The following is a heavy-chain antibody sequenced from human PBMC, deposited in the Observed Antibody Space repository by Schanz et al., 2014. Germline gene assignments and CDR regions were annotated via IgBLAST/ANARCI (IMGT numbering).Heavy chain of an antibody. CDR2: ISTYTGNT. D-gene: IGHD6-13*01. Sequence: QVQLVQSGAEVKKPGASVRVSCKASGDTFRSYTINWVRHAPGQGLEWMGWISTYTGNTNYAQRLQDRVTMTTDTSTSTAYMELRSLRSDDTAVYYCARNVIATGRAFDLWGPGTMVTVS. CDR1: GDTFRSYT. V-gene: IGHV1-18*01. J-gene: IGHJ3*01. CDR3: ARNVIATGRAFDL.